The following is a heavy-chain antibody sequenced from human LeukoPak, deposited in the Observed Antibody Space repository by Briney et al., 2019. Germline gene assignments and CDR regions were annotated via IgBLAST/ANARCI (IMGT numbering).Heavy chain of an antibody. Sequence: RGSLRLSCAASRFTLTSYGMHGVRHAPGKGLEWGAVISYDGGNKYYVDSVKSRFTISRDNSNNPLYLQMNSLRAEDTAVYYCAKDHSGSYYYYGMDVWGKAATLTVSS. CDR1: RFTLTSYG. V-gene: IGHV3-30*18. J-gene: IGHJ6*01. CDR3: AKDHSGSYYYYGMDV. D-gene: IGHD1-26*01. CDR2: ISYDGGNK.